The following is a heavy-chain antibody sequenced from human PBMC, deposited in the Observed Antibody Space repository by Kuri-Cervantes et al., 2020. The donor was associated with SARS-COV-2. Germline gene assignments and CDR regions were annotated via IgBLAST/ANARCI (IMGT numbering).Heavy chain of an antibody. CDR2: ISSSSSYI. CDR3: ARDPPSPYCSGGSCRTDV. J-gene: IGHJ6*02. V-gene: IGHV3-21*01. CDR1: GFTFSSYS. D-gene: IGHD2-15*01. Sequence: GESLKFSCAASGFTFSSYSMNWVRQAPGKGLEWVSSISSSSSYIYYPDSVKGRFTISRDNAKNSLYLQMNSLRAEDTAVYYGARDPPSPYCSGGSCRTDVWGQGTTVTVSS.